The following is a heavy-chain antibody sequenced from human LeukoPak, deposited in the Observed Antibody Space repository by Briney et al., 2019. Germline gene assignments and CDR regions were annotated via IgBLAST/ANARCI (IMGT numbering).Heavy chain of an antibody. CDR3: ARPFRRVREYDAFDI. J-gene: IGHJ3*02. CDR2: IYYSGST. D-gene: IGHD3-10*01. CDR1: GYSISSNYY. V-gene: IGHV4-38-2*02. Sequence: SPSETLSLTCTVSGYSISSNYYWGWIRQPPGKGLEWIGSIYYSGSTYYNPSLKSRVTISVDTSKNQFSLKLSSVTAADTAVYYCARPFRRVREYDAFDIWGQGTMVTVSS.